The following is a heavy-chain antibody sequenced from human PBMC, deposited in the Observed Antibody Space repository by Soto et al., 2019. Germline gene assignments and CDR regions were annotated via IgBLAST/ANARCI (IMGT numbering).Heavy chain of an antibody. CDR2: IYYSGST. CDR3: ARHPVARLIYFDY. Sequence: SETLSATCTVFGVSILSYYWSWIRQPPGRVLDWIGYIYYSGSTNYNPSLKSRVTISVDTSKNQFSLKLSSVTAADTAVYYCARHPVARLIYFDYWGQGTLVT. J-gene: IGHJ4*02. CDR1: GVSILSYY. V-gene: IGHV4-59*08. D-gene: IGHD2-15*01.